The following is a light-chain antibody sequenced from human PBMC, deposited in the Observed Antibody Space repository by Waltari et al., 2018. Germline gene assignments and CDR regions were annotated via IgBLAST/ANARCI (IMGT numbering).Light chain of an antibody. CDR1: SGHSSNI. V-gene: IGLV4-69*01. Sequence: QLVLTQSPSASASLGASVKLTCTLSSGHSSNIIAWHQHQPEKGPRYLMKVNSDGSHSKGDEIPARFSGSSSGAERYLTISSLQSEDEADYYCQTGGHGTWVFGGVTKLTVL. CDR2: VNSDGSH. CDR3: QTGGHGTWV. J-gene: IGLJ3*02.